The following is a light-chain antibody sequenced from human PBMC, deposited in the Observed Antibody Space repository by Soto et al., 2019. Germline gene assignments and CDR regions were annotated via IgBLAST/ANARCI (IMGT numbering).Light chain of an antibody. CDR3: QQFNSKVWT. Sequence: DIPMTQSPSTLSASVGDTVTITCRASQSVSRWLNWYQQKSGKAPRLLIYEASNLEIGVPSRFSGSGSGTEFILTISSLQPADSATYYCQQFNSKVWTFGQGTKVEI. CDR2: EAS. J-gene: IGKJ1*01. CDR1: QSVSRW. V-gene: IGKV1-5*01.